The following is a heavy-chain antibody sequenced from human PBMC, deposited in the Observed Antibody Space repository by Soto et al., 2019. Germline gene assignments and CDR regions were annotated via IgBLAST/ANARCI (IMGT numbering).Heavy chain of an antibody. Sequence: GGSLRLSCAASGFTFSSYWMHWVRQAPGKGLVWVSRINSDGSSTSYADSVKGRFTISRDNAKNTLYLQMNSLRAEDTAVYYCARAQYYYGSGSYSDALDIWGQGTMVTVSS. CDR1: GFTFSSYW. J-gene: IGHJ3*02. CDR3: ARAQYYYGSGSYSDALDI. V-gene: IGHV3-74*01. D-gene: IGHD3-10*01. CDR2: INSDGSST.